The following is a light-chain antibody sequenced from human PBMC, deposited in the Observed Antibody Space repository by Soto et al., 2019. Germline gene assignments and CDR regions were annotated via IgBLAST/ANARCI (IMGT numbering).Light chain of an antibody. CDR1: QSVTSSF. J-gene: IGKJ4*01. Sequence: VLTESPGTLSLSTGERATLSCRASQSVTSSFLAWYQQKPGQAPRLLIYGASRRATGIPARFSGSGSGTDFTLTISSLEPEDFAVYYCQQRSNWPLTFGGGTKVDIK. V-gene: IGKV3D-20*02. CDR3: QQRSNWPLT. CDR2: GAS.